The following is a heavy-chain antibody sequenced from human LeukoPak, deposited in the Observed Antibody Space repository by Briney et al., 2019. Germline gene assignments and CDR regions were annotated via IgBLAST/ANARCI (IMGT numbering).Heavy chain of an antibody. CDR3: ARLRSAITMVRGANPPLLDY. Sequence: PSETLSLTCTVSGGSISSSSYYWGWIRQPPGKGLEWIGSIYYSGSTYYNPSLKSRVTISVDTSKNQFSLKLSSVTAADTAVYYCARLRSAITMVRGANPPLLDYWGQGTLVTVSS. CDR1: GGSISSSSYY. CDR2: IYYSGST. D-gene: IGHD3-10*01. V-gene: IGHV4-39*01. J-gene: IGHJ4*02.